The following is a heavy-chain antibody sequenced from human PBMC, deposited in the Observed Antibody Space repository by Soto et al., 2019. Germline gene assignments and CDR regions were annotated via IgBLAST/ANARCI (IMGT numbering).Heavy chain of an antibody. CDR3: AGVPTGTTSEIDF. D-gene: IGHD1-1*01. Sequence: GGSLRLSCAASGFTFGSYWMHWVRQAPGKGLEWVSRINSDVSSTSYADSVKGRFTISRDNAKNTLYLQMNSLRVEDTAVYYCAGVPTGTTSEIDFWGQGILVTVSS. CDR1: GFTFGSYW. J-gene: IGHJ4*02. CDR2: INSDVSST. V-gene: IGHV3-74*01.